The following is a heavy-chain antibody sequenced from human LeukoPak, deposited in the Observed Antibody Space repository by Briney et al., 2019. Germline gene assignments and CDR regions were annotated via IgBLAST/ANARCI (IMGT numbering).Heavy chain of an antibody. V-gene: IGHV3-48*03. CDR3: ARKGYSSSWYLFPNYFDY. CDR2: ISSSGSTI. Sequence: GGSLRLSCAASGFTLRTYWMSWVRQAPGKGLEWVSYISSSGSTIYYADSVKGRFTISRDNAKNSLYLQMNSLRAEDTAVYYCARKGYSSSWYLFPNYFDYWGQGTLVTVSS. J-gene: IGHJ4*02. CDR1: GFTLRTYW. D-gene: IGHD6-13*01.